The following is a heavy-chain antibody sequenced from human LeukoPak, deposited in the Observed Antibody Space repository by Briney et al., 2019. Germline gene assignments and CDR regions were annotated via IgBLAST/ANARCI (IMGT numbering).Heavy chain of an antibody. CDR3: ARDSPYSGSYYAFDI. D-gene: IGHD1-26*01. V-gene: IGHV4-59*01. J-gene: IGHJ3*02. Sequence: SETLSLTCTVSGGSISSYYWSWIRQPPGKGLEWIGYIYYSGSTNYNPSLKSRVTISVDTSKNQFSLKLSSVTAADTAVYYCARDSPYSGSYYAFDIWGQGTMVTVSS. CDR2: IYYSGST. CDR1: GGSISSYY.